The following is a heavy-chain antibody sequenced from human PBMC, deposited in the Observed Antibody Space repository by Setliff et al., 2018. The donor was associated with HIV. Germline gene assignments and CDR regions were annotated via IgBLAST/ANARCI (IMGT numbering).Heavy chain of an antibody. Sequence: SETLSLTCTVSGGSISGSNYYWAWTRQPPGKGLEWIGSSYYSGSTYYNPSLKSRVTISVDTSKNQFSLKLSSVTAADTAIYYCATDTAMLQEGTEFWGQGTLVTVSS. CDR2: SYYSGST. D-gene: IGHD5-18*01. CDR1: GGSISGSNYY. J-gene: IGHJ4*02. V-gene: IGHV4-39*01. CDR3: ATDTAMLQEGTEF.